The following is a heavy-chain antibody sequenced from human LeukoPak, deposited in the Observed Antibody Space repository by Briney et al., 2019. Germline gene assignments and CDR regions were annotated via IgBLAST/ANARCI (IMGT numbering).Heavy chain of an antibody. CDR3: VSGNNCNY. J-gene: IGHJ4*02. Sequence: GGSLRLSCAASGFTFSSYNMSWVRQAPGKGLECVSYISSSSSTIYYADSVKGRFTISRDNAKSSLYLQMNSLRAEDTAVYYCVSGNNCNYWGQGTLVTVSS. CDR2: ISSSSSTI. CDR1: GFTFSSYN. D-gene: IGHD1-20*01. V-gene: IGHV3-48*01.